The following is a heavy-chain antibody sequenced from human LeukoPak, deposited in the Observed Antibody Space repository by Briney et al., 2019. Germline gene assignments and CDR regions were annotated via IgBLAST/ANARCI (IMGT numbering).Heavy chain of an antibody. CDR1: GGSISSGDYY. Sequence: SETLSLTCAVSGGSISSGDYYWSWIRQPPGKGLEWIGYIYYSGSTNYNPSLKSRVTISVDTSKNQFSLKLSSVTAADTAVYYCARSPPGYYDSSGYYGAHFDYWGQGTLVTVSS. CDR2: IYYSGST. CDR3: ARSPPGYYDSSGYYGAHFDY. J-gene: IGHJ4*02. V-gene: IGHV4-61*08. D-gene: IGHD3-22*01.